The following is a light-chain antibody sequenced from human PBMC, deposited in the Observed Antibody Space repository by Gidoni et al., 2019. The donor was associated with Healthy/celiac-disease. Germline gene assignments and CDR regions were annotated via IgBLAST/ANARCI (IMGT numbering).Light chain of an antibody. V-gene: IGKV3-11*01. CDR1: QSVSSY. J-gene: IGKJ1*01. Sequence: EIVLTQSPATLSLSPGERASQSVSSYLAWYQQKPGQAPRLLIYDASNRATCIPARFSGSGSGTDFTLTISSLEPEDFAVYYCQQRSNWPRKTFGQGTKVEIK. CDR2: DAS. CDR3: QQRSNWPRKT.